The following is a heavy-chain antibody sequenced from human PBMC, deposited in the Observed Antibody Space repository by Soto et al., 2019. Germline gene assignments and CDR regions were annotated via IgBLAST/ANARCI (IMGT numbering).Heavy chain of an antibody. V-gene: IGHV1-2*04. Sequence: QVQLVQSGAEVKKPGASVKVSCKASGYTFTGYYMHWVRQAPGQGLEWMGWINPNSGGTNYAQKFQGWVTMTRETSISTAYMELSRLRSDDTAVYYCARGLLDYDSSGYYSYYFDYWGQGTLVTVSS. CDR3: ARGLLDYDSSGYYSYYFDY. D-gene: IGHD3-22*01. J-gene: IGHJ4*02. CDR2: INPNSGGT. CDR1: GYTFTGYY.